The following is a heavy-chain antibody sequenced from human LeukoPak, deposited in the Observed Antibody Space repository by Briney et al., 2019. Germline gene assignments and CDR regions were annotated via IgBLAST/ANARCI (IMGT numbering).Heavy chain of an antibody. CDR2: IYYSGST. CDR3: ARATSYGSGSYYNAGGFDY. Sequence: PSETLSLTCTVSGGSISSYYWSWVRQPPGKGQEWIGYIYYSGSTDYNPSLKSRVTISVDTSKNQFSLKLSSVTAADTAVYYCARATSYGSGSYYNAGGFDYWGQGTLVTVSS. D-gene: IGHD3-10*01. V-gene: IGHV4-59*08. CDR1: GGSISSYY. J-gene: IGHJ4*02.